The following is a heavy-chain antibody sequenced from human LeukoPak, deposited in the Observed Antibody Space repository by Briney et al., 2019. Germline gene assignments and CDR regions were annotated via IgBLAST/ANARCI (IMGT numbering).Heavy chain of an antibody. CDR3: ARAPRELSADAFDI. V-gene: IGHV4-34*01. CDR2: INHSGST. CDR1: GGSFSGYY. D-gene: IGHD3-16*02. J-gene: IGHJ3*02. Sequence: PSETLSLTCAVYGGSFSGYYWSWIRQPPGKGLEWIGEINHSGSTDYNPSLKSRVTISVDTSKNQFSLKLSSVTAADTAVYYCARAPRELSADAFDIWGQGTMVTVSS.